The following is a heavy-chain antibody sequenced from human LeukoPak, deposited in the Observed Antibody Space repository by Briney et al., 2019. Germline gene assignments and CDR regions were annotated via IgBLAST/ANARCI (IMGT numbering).Heavy chain of an antibody. D-gene: IGHD3-22*01. Sequence: EGSLRLSCAASGFTFSSYAIHWVRQAPGKGLEWVAVISYDGSNKYYADSVKGRFTISRDNSKNTLYLQINSLRAEDTAVYYCASLYYDRPYWGQGTLVTVSS. CDR1: GFTFSSYA. CDR2: ISYDGSNK. CDR3: ASLYYDRPY. V-gene: IGHV3-30*04. J-gene: IGHJ4*02.